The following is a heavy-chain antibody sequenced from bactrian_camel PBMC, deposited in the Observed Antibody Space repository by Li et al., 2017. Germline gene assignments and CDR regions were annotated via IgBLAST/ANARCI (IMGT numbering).Heavy chain of an antibody. D-gene: IGHD5*01. CDR1: AYITEQC. J-gene: IGHJ4*01. CDR2: LRRDGTI. Sequence: HVQLVESGGGSVQAGGSLKLSCAGSAYITEQCGMGWYRQAAGKEVNLVSLRRDGTIIYADSVKGRFTISQDHGKNTLTLQLNSLKPEDTAMYYCAARGGRGTCLGRIAYGNDYRGPGTQVTVS. CDR3: AARGGRGTCLGRIAYGNDY. V-gene: IGHV3S53*01.